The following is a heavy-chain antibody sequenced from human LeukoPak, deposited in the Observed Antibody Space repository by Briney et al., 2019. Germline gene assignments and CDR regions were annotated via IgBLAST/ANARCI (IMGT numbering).Heavy chain of an antibody. CDR3: AKGGVYGDYYFDY. D-gene: IGHD4-17*01. CDR2: ISGSGGDT. Sequence: PGGSQRLSWAASGFPFSSYAMSWVRQAPGKGLEWVSVISGSGGDTYYADSVKGRFTISGDNSKNTLYLQMNSLRAEDTALYYCAKGGVYGDYYFDYWGQGTLVTVSS. J-gene: IGHJ4*02. V-gene: IGHV3-23*01. CDR1: GFPFSSYA.